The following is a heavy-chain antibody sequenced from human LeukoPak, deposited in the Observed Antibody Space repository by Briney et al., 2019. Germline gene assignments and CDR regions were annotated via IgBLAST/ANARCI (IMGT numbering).Heavy chain of an antibody. D-gene: IGHD3-10*01. CDR3: ARTHYYGSGSHFYYYYYMDV. Sequence: SVTVSCKASGGTFSSYAISWVRQAPGQGLEWMGGIIPIFGTANYAQKFQGRVTITTDESTSTAYMELSSLRSEDTAVYYCARTHYYGSGSHFYYYYYMDVWGKGTTVTVSS. J-gene: IGHJ6*03. V-gene: IGHV1-69*05. CDR1: GGTFSSYA. CDR2: IIPIFGTA.